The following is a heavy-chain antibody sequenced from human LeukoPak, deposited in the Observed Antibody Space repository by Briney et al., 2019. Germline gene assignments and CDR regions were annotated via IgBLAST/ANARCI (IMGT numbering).Heavy chain of an antibody. Sequence: SETLSLTCTVSGGSISSGGYYWSWIRQHPGQGLEWIGYIYYSGSTYYNPSLKSRVTISVDTSKNQFSLKLSSVTAADTAVYYCARGREDQLRSRYFDYWGQGTLVTVSS. CDR2: IYYSGST. V-gene: IGHV4-31*03. CDR3: ARGREDQLRSRYFDY. D-gene: IGHD2-2*01. J-gene: IGHJ4*02. CDR1: GGSISSGGYY.